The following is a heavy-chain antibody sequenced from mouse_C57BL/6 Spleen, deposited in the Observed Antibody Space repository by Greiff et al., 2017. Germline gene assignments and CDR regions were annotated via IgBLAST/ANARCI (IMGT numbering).Heavy chain of an antibody. V-gene: IGHV1-9*01. Sequence: QVQLKESGAELMKPGASVKLSCKATGYTFTGYWIEWVKQRPGHGLEWIGEILPGSGSTNYNAKFKGKATFTADTSSNTAYMQLSSLTTEDSAIYYCARWVMGSTGWFAYWGQGTLVTVSA. CDR2: ILPGSGST. CDR1: GYTFTGYW. D-gene: IGHD2-1*01. CDR3: ARWVMGSTGWFAY. J-gene: IGHJ3*01.